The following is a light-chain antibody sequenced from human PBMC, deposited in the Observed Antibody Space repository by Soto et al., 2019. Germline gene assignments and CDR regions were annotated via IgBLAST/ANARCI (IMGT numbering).Light chain of an antibody. V-gene: IGLV2-23*01. CDR1: TSDVGGYNL. CDR2: EGT. Sequence: QSVLTQPGSVSGSPGQSITISCSGTTSDVGGYNLVSWYQQHTAKAPKLLIYEGTQRPSGVSSRFSGSKSGNTASLTISGLQADYEANYLCCSYSSTSHYVFGTGNKVTVL. CDR3: CSYSSTSHYV. J-gene: IGLJ1*01.